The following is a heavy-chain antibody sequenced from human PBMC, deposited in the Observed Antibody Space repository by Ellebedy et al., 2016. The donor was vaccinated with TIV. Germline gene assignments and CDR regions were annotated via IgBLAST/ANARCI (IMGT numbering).Heavy chain of an antibody. D-gene: IGHD2-2*01. CDR3: AGGGVYCDSSSCPLYHYYGMDV. V-gene: IGHV1-69*13. CDR1: GDTFSSSG. CDR2: IIPLFGTA. J-gene: IGHJ6*02. Sequence: SVTVSCXASGDTFSSSGISWVRQAPGQGLEWMGGIIPLFGTASHSQKFQGRLTITADESTTSVYMELSSLRFDDTAVYYCAGGGVYCDSSSCPLYHYYGMDVWGQGTTVTVSS.